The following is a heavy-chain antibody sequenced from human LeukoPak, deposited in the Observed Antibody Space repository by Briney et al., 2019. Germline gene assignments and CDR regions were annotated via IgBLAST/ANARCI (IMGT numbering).Heavy chain of an antibody. CDR2: IYYSGSA. D-gene: IGHD6-13*01. V-gene: IGHV4-39*01. J-gene: IGHJ3*02. CDR3: ARPLSGSSSWHGDAFDI. Sequence: SETLSLTCTVPGGSISSSTYYWGWIRQPPGKGLEWIGSIYYSGSAYYNASLKSRVTISADTSKNQFCLKLSSVTAADTAVYYCARPLSGSSSWHGDAFDIWGQGTMVTVSS. CDR1: GGSISSSTYY.